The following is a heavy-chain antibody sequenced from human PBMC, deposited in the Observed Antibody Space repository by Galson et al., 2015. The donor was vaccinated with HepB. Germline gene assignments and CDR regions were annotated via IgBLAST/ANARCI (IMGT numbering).Heavy chain of an antibody. J-gene: IGHJ4*02. CDR2: FDPEDGET. V-gene: IGHV1-24*01. CDR3: ATLFIRGTYYDFWSGYYEVDY. Sequence: SVKVSCKVSGYTLTELSMHWVRQAPGKGLEWMGGFDPEDGETIYAQKFQGRVTMTEDTSTDTAYMELSSLRSEDTAVYYCATLFIRGTYYDFWSGYYEVDYWGQGTLVTVSS. CDR1: GYTLTELS. D-gene: IGHD3-3*01.